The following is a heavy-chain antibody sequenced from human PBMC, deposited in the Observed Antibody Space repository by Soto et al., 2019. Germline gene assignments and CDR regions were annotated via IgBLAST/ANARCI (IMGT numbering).Heavy chain of an antibody. J-gene: IGHJ4*02. V-gene: IGHV1-69*13. CDR3: ARDSIPREWPWLATYYFDY. Sequence: ASVKVSCKASGGTFSSYAISWVRQAPGQGLEWMGGIIPIFGTANYAQKFQGRVTITADESTSTAYMELSSLRSEDTAVYYCARDSIPREWPWLATYYFDYWGQGTLVTV. CDR2: IIPIFGTA. D-gene: IGHD6-19*01. CDR1: GGTFSSYA.